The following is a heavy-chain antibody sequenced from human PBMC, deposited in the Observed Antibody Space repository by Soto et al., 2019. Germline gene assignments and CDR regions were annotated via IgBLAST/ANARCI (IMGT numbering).Heavy chain of an antibody. Sequence: ASVKVSCKASGYTFTSYYMHWVRQAPGQGLEWMGIINPSGGSTSYAQKFQGRVTMTRDTSTSTVYMELSSLRSEDTAVYYCAREVLLWFGEYSDYYYGMDVWGQGTTVTVSS. CDR2: INPSGGST. D-gene: IGHD3-10*01. CDR3: AREVLLWFGEYSDYYYGMDV. CDR1: GYTFTSYY. V-gene: IGHV1-46*03. J-gene: IGHJ6*02.